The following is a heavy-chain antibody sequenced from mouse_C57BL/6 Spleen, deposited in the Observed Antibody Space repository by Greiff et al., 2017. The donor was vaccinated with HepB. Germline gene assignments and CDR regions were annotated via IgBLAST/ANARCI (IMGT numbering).Heavy chain of an antibody. J-gene: IGHJ2*01. CDR2: INYDGSST. Sequence: EVQVVESEGGLVQPGSSMKLSCTASGFTFSDYYMAWVRQVPEKGLEWVANINYDGSSTYYLDSLKSRFIISRDNAKNILYLQRSSLKSEDTATYYCAREEGGTGTFFDYWGQGTTLTVSS. D-gene: IGHD4-1*01. CDR1: GFTFSDYY. CDR3: AREEGGTGTFFDY. V-gene: IGHV5-16*01.